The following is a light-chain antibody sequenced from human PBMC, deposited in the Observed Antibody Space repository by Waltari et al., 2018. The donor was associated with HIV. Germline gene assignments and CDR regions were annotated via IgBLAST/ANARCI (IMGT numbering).Light chain of an antibody. CDR2: EVS. Sequence: QSALTQPASVSGSPGQSITISCTGTSSDVGGYNYVSWYQQHPGKAPKLLIYEVSHRPSGFSTRFSGSKSGNPASLTISGLQAEDEAAYYVNSYTSTWVFGGGPMLTVL. CDR3: NSYTSTWV. CDR1: SSDVGGYNY. V-gene: IGLV2-14*01. J-gene: IGLJ3*02.